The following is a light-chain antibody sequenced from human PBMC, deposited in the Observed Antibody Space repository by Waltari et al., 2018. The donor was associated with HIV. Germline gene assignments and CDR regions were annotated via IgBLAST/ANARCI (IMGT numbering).Light chain of an antibody. CDR1: QGVSSW. CDR2: AAS. Sequence: DIQMTQSPPSLSASVGETVTITCRASQGVSSWLAWYQQKPGKAPKPLIYAASSLQTGVPSRFSGRGAGTHFTLTISSLQPEDFATYYCQHYDTYPYTFGQGTRLEIK. CDR3: QHYDTYPYT. V-gene: IGKV1D-16*01. J-gene: IGKJ2*01.